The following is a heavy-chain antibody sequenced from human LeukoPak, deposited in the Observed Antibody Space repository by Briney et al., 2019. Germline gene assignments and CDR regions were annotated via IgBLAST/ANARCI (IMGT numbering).Heavy chain of an antibody. CDR1: GFTFSSYA. CDR3: ATYYDSSGRTPGGLDI. V-gene: IGHV3-23*01. J-gene: IGHJ3*02. Sequence: KSGGSLRLSCAASGFTFSSYAMSWVRQAPGKGLEWVSAISGSGGSTCYADSVKGRFTISRDNSKNTVYLQMNSLRAEDTAVYYCATYYDSSGRTPGGLDIWGQGTKVTVSS. D-gene: IGHD3-22*01. CDR2: ISGSGGST.